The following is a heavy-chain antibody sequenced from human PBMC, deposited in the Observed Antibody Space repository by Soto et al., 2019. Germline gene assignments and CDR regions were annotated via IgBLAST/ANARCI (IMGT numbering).Heavy chain of an antibody. CDR3: AKCRDDYGDHTRYYYGMDV. D-gene: IGHD4-17*01. J-gene: IGHJ6*02. CDR2: MSGSGGRA. CDR1: GFTFSNYA. Sequence: PEASLRLSSAASGFTFSNYAVSWVRQAPGKGLEWLSAMSGSGGRAYYADSVKGRVTSSRDNSKNTLYLQMNSLRAEDTAVYYCAKCRDDYGDHTRYYYGMDVWGPGT. V-gene: IGHV3-23*01.